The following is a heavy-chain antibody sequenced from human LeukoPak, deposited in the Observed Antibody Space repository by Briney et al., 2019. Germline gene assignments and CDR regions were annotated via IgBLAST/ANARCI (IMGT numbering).Heavy chain of an antibody. CDR3: ARASDPWLQLT. J-gene: IGHJ5*02. D-gene: IGHD5-24*01. CDR1: GFTFSNYW. Sequence: PGGSLILSCAASGFTFSNYWMIWVRQAPGKGLEWVGNIKQEGSEKRYADSVRGRFSISRDNAQTSLYLQMNSLRAEDTAVYYCARASDPWLQLTWGQGTLVTVSS. V-gene: IGHV3-7*05. CDR2: IKQEGSEK.